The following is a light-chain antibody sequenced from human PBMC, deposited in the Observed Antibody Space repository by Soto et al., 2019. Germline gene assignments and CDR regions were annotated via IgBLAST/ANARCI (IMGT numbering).Light chain of an antibody. Sequence: EIVLTQSPGPLSLSPGERATLSCRASQSVSSSYLAWYQQKPGQAPRLLIYGASSRATGIPDRFSGSGSQTDFTLTISRLEPEDFAVYYCQQYGTSPRTFGQGTKVDIK. J-gene: IGKJ1*01. CDR2: GAS. V-gene: IGKV3-20*01. CDR1: QSVSSSY. CDR3: QQYGTSPRT.